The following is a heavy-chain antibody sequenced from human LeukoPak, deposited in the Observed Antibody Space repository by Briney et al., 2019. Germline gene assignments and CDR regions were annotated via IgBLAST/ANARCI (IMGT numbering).Heavy chain of an antibody. V-gene: IGHV3-74*01. CDR3: AMGPYYYDSSGYYY. J-gene: IGHJ4*02. CDR2: INSDGSST. D-gene: IGHD3-22*01. CDR1: GFTFSSYW. Sequence: GGSLRLSCAASGFTFSSYWMHWVRQAPGKGLVWVSRINSDGSSTSYADSVKGRVTISRDNAKNTLYLQMNSLRAEDTAVYYCAMGPYYYDSSGYYYWGQGTLVTVSS.